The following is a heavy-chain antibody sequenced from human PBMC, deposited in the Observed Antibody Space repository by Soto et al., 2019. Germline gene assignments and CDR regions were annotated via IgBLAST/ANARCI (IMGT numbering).Heavy chain of an antibody. Sequence: QVQLQESGPGLVKPSETLSLTCTVSGGSISSYYWSWIRQPPGKGLEWIGYIYYSGSTNYNPSLKSRVTISVDTSKNQFSLKLNSITAADTAVYYCARHNYGSGSTYFDYWGQGTLFTVSS. CDR2: IYYSGST. D-gene: IGHD3-10*01. J-gene: IGHJ4*02. V-gene: IGHV4-59*08. CDR3: ARHNYGSGSTYFDY. CDR1: GGSISSYY.